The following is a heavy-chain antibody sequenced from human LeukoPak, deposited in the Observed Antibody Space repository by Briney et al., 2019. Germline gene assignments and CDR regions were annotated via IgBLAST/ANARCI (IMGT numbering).Heavy chain of an antibody. D-gene: IGHD4-17*01. Sequence: GRPLRLSCAASGFTFSSYGMHWVRQAPGKGLEWVAVIWYDGSNKYYADSVKGRFTISRDNSKNTLYLQMNSLRAEDTAVYYCARDPGYGDYVFFDYWGQGTLVTVSS. CDR3: ARDPGYGDYVFFDY. CDR1: GFTFSSYG. CDR2: IWYDGSNK. J-gene: IGHJ4*02. V-gene: IGHV3-33*08.